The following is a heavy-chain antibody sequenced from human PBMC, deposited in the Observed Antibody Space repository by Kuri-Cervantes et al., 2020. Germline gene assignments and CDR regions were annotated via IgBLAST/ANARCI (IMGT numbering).Heavy chain of an antibody. J-gene: IGHJ6*03. CDR3: ASRHIVYSSSWAPSYYYMDV. CDR1: GFTFGDYA. CDR2: ISWNSGTT. Sequence: SLKISCAASGFTFGDYAMHWVRQAPGKGLEWVSGISWNSGTTHYADSVKGRFAISRDNAKNSLYLQMNSLKPEDTAVYYCASRHIVYSSSWAPSYYYMDVWGKGTTVTVSS. V-gene: IGHV3-9*01. D-gene: IGHD6-13*01.